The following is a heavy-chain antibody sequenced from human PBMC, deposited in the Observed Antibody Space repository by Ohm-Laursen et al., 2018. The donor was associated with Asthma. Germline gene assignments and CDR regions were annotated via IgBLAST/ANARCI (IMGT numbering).Heavy chain of an antibody. Sequence: GSLRLSCAASGFTFSGSWMIWVRQAPGKGLQWLAFIKPDGSQTYYADSMEGRFSISRDNSKNSLYLQMSSLRGEDTAVCYCAYEFGGSGDYWGQGTLVTVSS. CDR1: GFTFSGSW. J-gene: IGHJ4*02. D-gene: IGHD3-10*01. CDR3: AYEFGGSGDY. V-gene: IGHV3-7*01. CDR2: IKPDGSQT.